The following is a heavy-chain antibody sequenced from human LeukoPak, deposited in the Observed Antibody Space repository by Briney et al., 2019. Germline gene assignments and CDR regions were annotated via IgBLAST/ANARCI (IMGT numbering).Heavy chain of an antibody. V-gene: IGHV7-4-1*01. Sequence: ASVKVSCKASGNTFTTYAMNWVRQAPGQGLEWMGWINTNTGNPTYAQGFTGRFVFSLDTSVSTAYLQIPSLKAEDTAVYYCARGTYSYGFGEEYYFDYWGQGTLVTVSS. D-gene: IGHD5-18*01. CDR1: GNTFTTYA. CDR2: INTNTGNP. CDR3: ARGTYSYGFGEEYYFDY. J-gene: IGHJ4*02.